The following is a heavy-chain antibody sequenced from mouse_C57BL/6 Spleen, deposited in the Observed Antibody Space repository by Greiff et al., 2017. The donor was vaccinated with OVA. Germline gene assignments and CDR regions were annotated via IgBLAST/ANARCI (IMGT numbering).Heavy chain of an antibody. CDR2: IRSKSNNYAT. J-gene: IGHJ4*01. V-gene: IGHV10-1*01. Sequence: EVQVVESGGGLVQPKGSLKLSCAASGFSFNTYAMNWVRQAPGKGLEWVARIRSKSNNYATYYADSVKDRFTISRDDSESMLYLQMNNLKTEDTAMYYCVRELAEYYYAMDYWGQGTSVTVSS. D-gene: IGHD1-1*01. CDR1: GFSFNTYA. CDR3: VRELAEYYYAMDY.